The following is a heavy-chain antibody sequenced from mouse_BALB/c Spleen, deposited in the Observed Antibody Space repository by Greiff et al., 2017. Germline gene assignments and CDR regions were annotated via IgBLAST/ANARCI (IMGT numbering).Heavy chain of an antibody. CDR1: GYAFTNYL. CDR2: INPGSGGT. CDR3: ARSDWDGFAMDY. D-gene: IGHD4-1*01. Sequence: QVQLKQSGAELVRPGTSVKVSCKASGYAFTNYLIEWVKQRPGQGLEWIGVINPGSGGTNYNEKFKGKATLTADKSSSTAYMQLSSLTSDDSAVYFCARSDWDGFAMDYWGQGTSVTVSS. V-gene: IGHV1-54*01. J-gene: IGHJ4*01.